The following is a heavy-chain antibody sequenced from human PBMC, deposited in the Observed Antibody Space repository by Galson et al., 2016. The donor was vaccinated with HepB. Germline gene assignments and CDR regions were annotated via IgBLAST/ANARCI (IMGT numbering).Heavy chain of an antibody. J-gene: IGHJ4*02. CDR3: AREAKPYGDIDS. CDR2: INPNSGVT. CDR1: GYTFSGFY. V-gene: IGHV1-2*02. D-gene: IGHD4-17*01. Sequence: SVKVSCKASGYTFSGFYIHWVRQAPGQGLEWMGWINPNSGVTTYAQKFQGRVTMTRDTSISTVYMELSSLRSDDTAMYYYAREAKPYGDIDSWGQGTLVTVSS.